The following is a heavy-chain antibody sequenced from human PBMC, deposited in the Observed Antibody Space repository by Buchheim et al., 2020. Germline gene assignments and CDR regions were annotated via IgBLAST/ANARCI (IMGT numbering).Heavy chain of an antibody. J-gene: IGHJ4*02. CDR1: GFTFSSYA. V-gene: IGHV3-30-3*01. CDR2: ISYDGSNK. Sequence: QVQLVESGGGVVQPGRSLRLSCAASGFTFSSYAMHWVRQAPGKGLEWVAVISYDGSNKYYADSVKGRFTISRDNSKNTLYLQMNSLRAEDTAVYYCASGAIIVGATPDYWGQGTL. D-gene: IGHD1-26*01. CDR3: ASGAIIVGATPDY.